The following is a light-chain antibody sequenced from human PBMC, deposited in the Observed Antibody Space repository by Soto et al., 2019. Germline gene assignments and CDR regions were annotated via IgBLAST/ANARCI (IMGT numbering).Light chain of an antibody. J-gene: IGLJ1*01. V-gene: IGLV2-14*01. CDR2: DVS. CDR1: GSDVGGYKY. Sequence: QSALTQPASVSGSPGQSITISCTGTGSDVGGYKYVSWYQQHPSKAPKLMIYDVSNRPSGVSNRFSGSKSGNTASLTISGLQAEDEADYYCSSYTSSSTLGVFGTGTKLTVL. CDR3: SSYTSSSTLGV.